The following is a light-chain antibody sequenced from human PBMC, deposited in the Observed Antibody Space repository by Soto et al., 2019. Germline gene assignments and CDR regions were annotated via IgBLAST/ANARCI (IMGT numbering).Light chain of an antibody. CDR3: ATWDDSLNVV. Sequence: QPVLTQPPSASGTPGQRVPISCSGSSSNIGSNTVNWYQQLPGTAPKLLIYSSNQRPSGVPDRFSASESGTSASLAISGLQSEDEADYYCATWDDSLNVVFGGWTKLTVL. CDR1: SSNIGSNT. CDR2: SSN. V-gene: IGLV1-44*01. J-gene: IGLJ2*01.